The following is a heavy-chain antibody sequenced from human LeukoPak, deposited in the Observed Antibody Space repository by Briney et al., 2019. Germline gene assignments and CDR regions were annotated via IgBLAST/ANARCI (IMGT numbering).Heavy chain of an antibody. CDR2: IRYDGSNK. CDR3: AKEIWPTVTTPGWTYFDY. CDR1: AFTFRTYG. Sequence: HSGGSLRLSCATSAFTFRTYGMHWVRQAPGKGLEWVAFIRYDGSNKYYADSVKGRFTISRDNSKNTLYLQMNSLRAEDTAVYYCAKEIWPTVTTPGWTYFDYWGQGTLVTVSS. J-gene: IGHJ4*02. V-gene: IGHV3-30*02. D-gene: IGHD4-17*01.